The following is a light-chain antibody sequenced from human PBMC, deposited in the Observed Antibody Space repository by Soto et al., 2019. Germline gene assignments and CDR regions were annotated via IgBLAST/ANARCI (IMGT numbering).Light chain of an antibody. CDR1: QSVSGSY. CDR3: LQDGSLPLT. Sequence: EIVLTQSPGTLSLSPGERGTLSCRASQSVSGSYLAWYQQKPGQAPRLLIYAASSRATGIPDKFSGSGSGTDFTRCISRLEPEDYAVYYCLQDGSLPLTFGPGTRVEIK. CDR2: AAS. J-gene: IGKJ3*01. V-gene: IGKV3-20*01.